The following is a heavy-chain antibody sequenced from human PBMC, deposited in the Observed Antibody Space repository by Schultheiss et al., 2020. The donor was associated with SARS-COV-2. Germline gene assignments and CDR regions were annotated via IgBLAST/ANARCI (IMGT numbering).Heavy chain of an antibody. CDR2: IYYSGST. J-gene: IGHJ4*02. V-gene: IGHV4-31*11. CDR3: ARRRGSVVVVAADYFDY. D-gene: IGHD2-15*01. Sequence: SQTLSLTCAVSGGSISSGGYYWSWIRQHPGKGLEWIGYIYYSGSTNYNPSLKSRVTISVDTSKNQFSLKLSSVTAADTAVYYCARRRGSVVVVAADYFDYWGQGTLVTVSS. CDR1: GGSISSGGYY.